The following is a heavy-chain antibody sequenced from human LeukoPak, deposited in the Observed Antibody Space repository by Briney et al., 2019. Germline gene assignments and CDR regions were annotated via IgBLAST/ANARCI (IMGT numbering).Heavy chain of an antibody. Sequence: GGSLRLSCAASGFTFSSYAMHWVRQAPGKGLERVAVISYDGSNKYYADSVKGRFTISRDKSKNTLYLQMNSLRAEDTAVYYCAKVGHCSSTNCYAEFRFDYWGQGTLVTVSS. CDR3: AKVGHCSSTNCYAEFRFDY. J-gene: IGHJ4*02. D-gene: IGHD2-2*01. CDR2: ISYDGSNK. CDR1: GFTFSSYA. V-gene: IGHV3-30*04.